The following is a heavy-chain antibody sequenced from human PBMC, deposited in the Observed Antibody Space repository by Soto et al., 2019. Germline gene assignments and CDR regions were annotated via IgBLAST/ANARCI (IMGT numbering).Heavy chain of an antibody. J-gene: IGHJ4*02. CDR3: ARAGRSWQYFFDS. CDR1: GGSMNYYY. Sequence: QVLLQESGPGLVQPSETLSLTCTVSGGSMNYYYWSWIRQSPGKGLEWIGYVYYSGTTYYNPSLQSRVTISIDTSQNQSSLKLRSVTAADSAIYYCARAGRSWQYFFDSWGRGTLVTVSS. D-gene: IGHD6-13*01. V-gene: IGHV4-59*01. CDR2: VYYSGTT.